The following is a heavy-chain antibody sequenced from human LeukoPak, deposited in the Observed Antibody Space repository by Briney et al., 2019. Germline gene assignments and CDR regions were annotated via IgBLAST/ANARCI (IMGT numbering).Heavy chain of an antibody. CDR2: INTDGSST. J-gene: IGHJ4*02. CDR3: ARTNYYGSGSYYKYYFDY. D-gene: IGHD3-10*01. V-gene: IGHV3-74*01. CDR1: GFTFSSYA. Sequence: PGGSLRLSCAASGFTFSSYAMSWVRQAPGKGLVWVSRINTDGSSTSYADSVKGRFTISRDNAKNTLYLQMNSRRAEDTAVYYCARTNYYGSGSYYKYYFDYWGQGTLVTVSS.